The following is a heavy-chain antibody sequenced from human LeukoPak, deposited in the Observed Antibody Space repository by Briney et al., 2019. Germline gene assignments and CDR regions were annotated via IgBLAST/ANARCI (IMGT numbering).Heavy chain of an antibody. CDR3: ARVCCSSSNYYAFDY. D-gene: IGHD2-2*01. CDR1: GFTFSDHY. J-gene: IGHJ4*02. V-gene: IGHV3-72*01. CDR2: TRKKANNYTP. Sequence: GGSLRLSCAASGFTFSDHYMDWVRQTPGKGLEWVGRTRKKANNYTPEYAASTKGRFTISRDDLKNSLYLQMNSLKTEDTAVYYCARVCCSSSNYYAFDYWGQGTLVTVSS.